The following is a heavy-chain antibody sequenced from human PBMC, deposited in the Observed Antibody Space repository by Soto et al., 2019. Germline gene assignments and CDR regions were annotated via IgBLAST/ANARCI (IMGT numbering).Heavy chain of an antibody. CDR3: ARGQRFSDWFDP. J-gene: IGHJ5*02. D-gene: IGHD3-3*01. CDR1: GGDISTYY. CDR2: IYSSGST. V-gene: IGHV4-4*07. Sequence: QVQLQEPGPGLVKPSETLSLTCTVSGGDISTYYWTWIRQPAGKGPEWIGRIYSSGSTKYNPSLKSRVTMSLDTSKNQYSVRLSSVTAADTAVYYCARGQRFSDWFDPWAQGTLVTVSS.